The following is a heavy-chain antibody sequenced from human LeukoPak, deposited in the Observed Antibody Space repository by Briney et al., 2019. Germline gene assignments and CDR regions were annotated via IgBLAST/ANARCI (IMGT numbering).Heavy chain of an antibody. D-gene: IGHD3-16*01. Sequence: GGSLRLSCAASGFTFSGFWMSCVRQAPTKWLELVANTKFDGSHKRYVASVKGRFTVARENANNSLYLQMNSLRAEDTAVYYCVRGGGSFDSWGQGTLVTVSS. CDR3: VRGGGSFDS. CDR1: GFTFSGFW. J-gene: IGHJ4*02. V-gene: IGHV3-7*04. CDR2: TKFDGSHK.